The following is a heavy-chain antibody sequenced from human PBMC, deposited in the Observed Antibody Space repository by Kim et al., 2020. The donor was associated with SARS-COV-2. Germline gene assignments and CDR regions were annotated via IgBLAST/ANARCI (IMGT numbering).Heavy chain of an antibody. CDR3: AKGSSTVTYYFDY. V-gene: IGHV3-23*01. D-gene: IGHD4-17*01. J-gene: IGHJ4*02. CDR1: GFTFSSYA. Sequence: GGSLRLSCAASGFTFSSYAMSWVRQAPGKGLEWVSAISGSGGTTYYADSVKGRFTISRDNSKNTLYVQMNSLRAEDTAVYYCAKGSSTVTYYFDYWGQGTLVTVSS. CDR2: ISGSGGTT.